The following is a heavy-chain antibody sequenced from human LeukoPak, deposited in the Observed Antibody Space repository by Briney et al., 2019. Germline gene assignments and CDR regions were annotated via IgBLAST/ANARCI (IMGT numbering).Heavy chain of an antibody. CDR1: GYTFTSYA. CDR3: ARWDSSDAFDI. J-gene: IGHJ3*02. CDR2: ISAGNGNT. D-gene: IGHD3-22*01. V-gene: IGHV1-3*01. Sequence: GASVKVSCKASGYTFTSYAMHWVRQAPGQRLEWMGWISAGNGNTKYSQKFQGRVTITRDTSASTAYMELSSLRSEDTAVYYCARWDSSDAFDIWGQGTMVTVSS.